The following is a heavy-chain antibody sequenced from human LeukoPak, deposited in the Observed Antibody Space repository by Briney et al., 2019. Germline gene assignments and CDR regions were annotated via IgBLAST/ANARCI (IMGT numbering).Heavy chain of an antibody. CDR2: INPNSGGT. Sequence: RRASVKVSCKASGYTFTGYYMHWVRQAPGQGLEWMGWINPNSGGTNYAQKFQGRVTMTRDTSISTAYMELSRLRSDDTAVYYCARDQYYDFWSGYAFDPWGQGTLVTVSS. CDR1: GYTFTGYY. V-gene: IGHV1-2*02. D-gene: IGHD3-3*01. CDR3: ARDQYYDFWSGYAFDP. J-gene: IGHJ5*02.